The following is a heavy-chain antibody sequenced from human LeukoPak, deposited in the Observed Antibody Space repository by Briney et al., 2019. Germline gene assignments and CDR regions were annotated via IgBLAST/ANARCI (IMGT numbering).Heavy chain of an antibody. J-gene: IGHJ3*02. Sequence: GSLRLSCAASGFTFDDYGMSWVRQAPGKGLEWIGSIYHSGSTYYNPSLKSRVTISVDTSKNQFSLKLSSVTAADTAVYYCARDVTDAFDIWGQGTMVTVSS. D-gene: IGHD3-16*01. CDR2: IYHSGST. CDR1: GFTFDDYG. V-gene: IGHV4-38-2*02. CDR3: ARDVTDAFDI.